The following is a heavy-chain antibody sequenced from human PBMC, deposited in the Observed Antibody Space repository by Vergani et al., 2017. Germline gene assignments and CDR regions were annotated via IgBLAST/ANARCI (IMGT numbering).Heavy chain of an antibody. CDR2: IYYSGST. D-gene: IGHD3-9*01. V-gene: IGHV4-59*01. CDR1: GGSISSYY. J-gene: IGHJ4*02. CDR3: ARGIRDDILTGYPSFDY. Sequence: QVQLQESGPGLVKPSETLSLTCTVSGGSISSYYWSWIRQPPGKGLEWIGYIYYSGSTNYNPSLKSRVTISVDTSKNQFSLKLSSVTAADTAVYYGARGIRDDILTGYPSFDYWGQGTLVTVSS.